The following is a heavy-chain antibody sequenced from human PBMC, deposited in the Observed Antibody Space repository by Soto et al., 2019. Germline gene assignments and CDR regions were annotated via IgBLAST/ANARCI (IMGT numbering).Heavy chain of an antibody. Sequence: QITLKESGPTLVNPTQTRTLTCTFSWFSLSTSGVGVGWLRQPPGTALEWLALIYWDDDKRSSPSLRSRLTVAEDTSKTQVVLTMNIMDPVDAATYFCANWPGGSFVYWGQGPLVTVSS. CDR2: IYWDDDK. CDR3: ANWPGGSFVY. CDR1: WFSLSTSGVG. V-gene: IGHV2-5*02. J-gene: IGHJ4*02. D-gene: IGHD3-16*01.